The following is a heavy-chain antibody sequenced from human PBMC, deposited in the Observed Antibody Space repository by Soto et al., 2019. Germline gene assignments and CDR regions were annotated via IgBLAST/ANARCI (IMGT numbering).Heavy chain of an antibody. V-gene: IGHV1-69*01. J-gene: IGHJ6*02. Sequence: QVQLVQSGAEVKKPGSSVKVSCKASGGTFSSYAISWVRQAPGQGLEWMGGIIPIFGTANYAQKFQGRVTITADESTSTAYMELSSLRSEDTAVYYCALPSSSSRGAYYYYGIDVWGQGTTVTVSS. CDR2: IIPIFGTA. D-gene: IGHD6-6*01. CDR1: GGTFSSYA. CDR3: ALPSSSSRGAYYYYGIDV.